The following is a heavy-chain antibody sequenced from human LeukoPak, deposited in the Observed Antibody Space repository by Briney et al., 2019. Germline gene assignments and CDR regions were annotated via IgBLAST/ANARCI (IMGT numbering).Heavy chain of an antibody. Sequence: GGSLRLSCAASGFTVSSYWMRWVRQAPGKGLEWVANIKQDGSEKYYVDSVKGRFTTSRDNAKSSLYLQMNSLRAEDTAVYYCAKDYYDSSGYYLDYWGQGTLVTVSS. CDR3: AKDYYDSSGYYLDY. D-gene: IGHD3-22*01. J-gene: IGHJ4*02. CDR1: GFTVSSYW. V-gene: IGHV3-7*05. CDR2: IKQDGSEK.